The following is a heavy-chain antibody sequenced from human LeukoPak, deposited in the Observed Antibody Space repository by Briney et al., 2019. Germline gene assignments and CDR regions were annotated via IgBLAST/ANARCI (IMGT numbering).Heavy chain of an antibody. CDR3: ARVGRVVPAATYYYGMDV. V-gene: IGHV3-30-3*01. J-gene: IGHJ6*02. CDR2: ISYDGSNK. D-gene: IGHD2-2*01. CDR1: GFTFSSYA. Sequence: GGSLRLSCAASGFTFSSYAMHWVRQAPGKGLEWVAVISYDGSNKYYADSVKGRFTISRDNSKNTLYLQMNSLRAEDTAVYYCARVGRVVPAATYYYGMDVWGQGTTVNSSS.